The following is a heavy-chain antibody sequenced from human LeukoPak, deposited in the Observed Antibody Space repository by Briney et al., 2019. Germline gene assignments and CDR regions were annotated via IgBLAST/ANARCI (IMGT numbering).Heavy chain of an antibody. V-gene: IGHV4-59*01. CDR1: GGSISSYY. Sequence: SETLSLTCTVSGGSISSYYWSWIRQPPGKGLEWIGYISYSGSTNYNPSLKSRVTISVDTSKHQFSLKLSAVTAEDTAVYYYARGPHKFDYWGQGSLATVSS. CDR2: ISYSGST. J-gene: IGHJ4*02. CDR3: ARGPHKFDY.